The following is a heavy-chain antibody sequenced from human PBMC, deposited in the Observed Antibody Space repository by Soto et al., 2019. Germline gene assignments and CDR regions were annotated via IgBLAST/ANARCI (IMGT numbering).Heavy chain of an antibody. V-gene: IGHV3-23*01. D-gene: IGHD1-26*01. Sequence: VSTILVGGSTHYEDSVKGRFTISRDTSKNTVYLQMSSLTAGDTAFYYCAKATATSGGAFEIYGQGTMVTVSS. CDR2: ILVGGST. CDR3: AKATATSGGAFEI. J-gene: IGHJ3*02.